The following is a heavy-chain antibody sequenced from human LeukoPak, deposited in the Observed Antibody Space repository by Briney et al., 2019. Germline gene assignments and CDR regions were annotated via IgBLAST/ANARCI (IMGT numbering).Heavy chain of an antibody. CDR2: ISADNGIT. D-gene: IGHD3-22*01. Sequence: ASVKVSCKASGYKFTSYGITWVRQAPGRGLEWMGWISADNGITNYAQKVQGRVTMTTDTSTTTAYMELRSLRSDDTAMYFCARDKQYYDSSGPDFWGQGALVTVSS. V-gene: IGHV1-18*01. CDR1: GYKFTSYG. J-gene: IGHJ4*02. CDR3: ARDKQYYDSSGPDF.